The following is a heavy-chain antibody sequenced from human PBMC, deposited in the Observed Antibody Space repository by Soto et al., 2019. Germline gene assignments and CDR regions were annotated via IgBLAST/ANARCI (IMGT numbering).Heavy chain of an antibody. V-gene: IGHV1-8*01. CDR2: MNPYSGNT. Sequence: QVQLVQSGAELKRPGASVTVSCKASGYTFTNNDINWVRQSTGQGLEWMGWMNPYSGNTGYAQKFQGRVTMTRDNSITTAYKELSSLRSEDTAVYYCVRAPLDYYSADYFDNWGQGTLVTVSS. J-gene: IGHJ4*02. D-gene: IGHD2-21*01. CDR1: GYTFTNND. CDR3: VRAPLDYYSADYFDN.